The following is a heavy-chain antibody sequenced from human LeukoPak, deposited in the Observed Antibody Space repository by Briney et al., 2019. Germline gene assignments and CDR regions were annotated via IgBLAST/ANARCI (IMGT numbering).Heavy chain of an antibody. CDR2: NYYSGIT. CDR3: ARGVERATLGGYNWFDP. V-gene: IGHV4-39*01. CDR1: GGSISSSSYY. Sequence: SETLSLXCTVSGGSISSSSYYWVWIRQPPVKGLEGIGSNYYSGITYYNPSLKRRVTISVDTSKNRFSLKLSSVTAADTAVYYCARGVERATLGGYNWFDPWGQGTLVTVSS. J-gene: IGHJ5*02. D-gene: IGHD5-24*01.